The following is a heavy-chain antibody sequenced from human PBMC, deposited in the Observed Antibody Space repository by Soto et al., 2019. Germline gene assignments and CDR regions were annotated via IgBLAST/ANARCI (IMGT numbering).Heavy chain of an antibody. CDR3: ARGDDFWGGMDV. V-gene: IGHV1-3*01. Sequence: ASVKVSCKASGYTFTNYAMHWVRQAPGQRLEWMGWINAGNGNTKYSQKFQGRVTITRDTSASTAYMELSSLRFEDTAMYYCARGDDFWGGMDVWGQGTTVTGSS. D-gene: IGHD3-3*01. CDR1: GYTFTNYA. J-gene: IGHJ6*02. CDR2: INAGNGNT.